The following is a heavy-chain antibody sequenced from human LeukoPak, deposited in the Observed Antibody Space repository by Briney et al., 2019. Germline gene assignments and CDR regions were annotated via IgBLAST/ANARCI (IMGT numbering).Heavy chain of an antibody. CDR2: IDPKTGAT. J-gene: IGHJ4*02. CDR3: AAWRGYVNAWSGPFDY. D-gene: IGHD3-10*01. Sequence: VASVKVSCKTSGYTFTGYHLHWVRLAPGQGLEWMGWIDPKTGATNYAQRRQFQGRITLTRDTSISPAYMELSSLRYDDTAVFYCAAWRGYVNAWSGPFDYWGQGTLVTVSS. V-gene: IGHV1-2*02. CDR1: GYTFTGYH.